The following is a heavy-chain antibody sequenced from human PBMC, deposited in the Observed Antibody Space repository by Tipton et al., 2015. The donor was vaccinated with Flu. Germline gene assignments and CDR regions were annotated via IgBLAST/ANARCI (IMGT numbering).Heavy chain of an antibody. V-gene: IGHV4-31*03. CDR3: ARALQNYFDY. Sequence: TLSLTCTVSGGSISSGGYYCSWIRQHPGEGLEWIGYIYYSGSTYYNPSLKSRVTISIDTSKNQFSLKLSSVTAADTAVYYCARALQNYFDYWGQGTLVTVSS. CDR2: IYYSGST. CDR1: GGSISSGGYY. J-gene: IGHJ4*02.